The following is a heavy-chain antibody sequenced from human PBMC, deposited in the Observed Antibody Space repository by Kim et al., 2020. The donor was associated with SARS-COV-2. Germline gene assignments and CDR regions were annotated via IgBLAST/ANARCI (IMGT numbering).Heavy chain of an antibody. Sequence: SETLSLTCTVSGGSISSGDYYWSWIRQPPGKGLEWIGYIYYSGSTYYNPSLKSRVTISVDTSKNQFSLKLSSVTAADTAVYYCAREGARGYSGYDRVIDYWGQGTLVTVSS. CDR2: IYYSGST. CDR3: AREGARGYSGYDRVIDY. D-gene: IGHD5-12*01. CDR1: GGSISSGDYY. V-gene: IGHV4-30-4*01. J-gene: IGHJ4*02.